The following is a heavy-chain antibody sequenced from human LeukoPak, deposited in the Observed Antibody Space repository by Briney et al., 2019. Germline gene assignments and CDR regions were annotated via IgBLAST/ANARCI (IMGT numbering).Heavy chain of an antibody. CDR3: ARGWAVGSYVYAFDT. Sequence: SQTLSLTCTVSGGSISSGGYYWSWIRQPPGKGLEWIGYIYHSGSTYYNPSLKSRVTISVDRSKNQFSLKLSSVTAADTAVYYCARGWAVGSYVYAFDTWGQGTMVTVSS. D-gene: IGHD1-26*01. CDR2: IYHSGST. J-gene: IGHJ3*02. CDR1: GGSISSGGYY. V-gene: IGHV4-30-2*01.